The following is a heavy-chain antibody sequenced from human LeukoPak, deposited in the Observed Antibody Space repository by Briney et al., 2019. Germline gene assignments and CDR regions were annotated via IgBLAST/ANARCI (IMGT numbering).Heavy chain of an antibody. D-gene: IGHD4-17*01. CDR3: AKDEGGDRGGRYFDL. Sequence: GGSLRLSCAASGFTFSSYGMHWVRQAPGRGLDWVSAIRGSGGSTYYADSVKGRFTISRDNSKNTLYLQMNSLRAEDTAVYYCAKDEGGDRGGRYFDLWGRGTLVTVSS. V-gene: IGHV3-23*01. J-gene: IGHJ2*01. CDR1: GFTFSSYG. CDR2: IRGSGGST.